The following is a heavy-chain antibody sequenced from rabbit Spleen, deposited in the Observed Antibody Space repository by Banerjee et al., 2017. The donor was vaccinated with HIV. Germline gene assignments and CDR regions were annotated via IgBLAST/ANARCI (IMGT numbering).Heavy chain of an antibody. J-gene: IGHJ4*01. CDR2: IDPVFGIT. D-gene: IGHD2-1*01. CDR3: ARGSAAMTMVITGFYFNL. V-gene: IGHV1S7*01. Sequence: QLEESGGGLVKPEGSLTLSCKASGFTLSNYYMNWVRQAPGKGLEWIGYIDPVFGITYYASWVNGRFSISRENAQNTVFLQMTSLTAADTATYFCARGSAAMTMVITGFYFNLWGPGTLVT. CDR1: GFTLSNYY.